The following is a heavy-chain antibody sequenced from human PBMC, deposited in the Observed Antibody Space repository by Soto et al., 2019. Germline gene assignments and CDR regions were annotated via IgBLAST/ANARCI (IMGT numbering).Heavy chain of an antibody. V-gene: IGHV4-34*01. D-gene: IGHD3-10*01. CDR3: ARLYGSGSYIWFDP. CDR1: GGSFSGYY. CDR2: INHSGST. J-gene: IGHJ5*02. Sequence: SETLSLTCAVYGGSFSGYYWSWIRQPPGKGLEWIGEINHSGSTNYNPSLKSRVTISVDTSKNQFSLKLSSVTAADTAVYYCARLYGSGSYIWFDPWGQGTLVTVSS.